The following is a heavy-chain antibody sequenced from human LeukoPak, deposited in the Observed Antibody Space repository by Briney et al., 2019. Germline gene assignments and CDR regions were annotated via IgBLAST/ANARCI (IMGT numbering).Heavy chain of an antibody. CDR1: GGSFSGYY. CDR3: AGGGDSGGYYYPMFDY. V-gene: IGHV4-59*01. J-gene: IGHJ4*02. CDR2: IYYSGST. D-gene: IGHD3-22*01. Sequence: KSSETLSLTCAVYGGSFSGYYWSWIRQPPGKGLEWIGYIYYSGSTNYNPSLKSRVTISVDTSKNQFSLKLNSVTAADTAVYYCAGGGDSGGYYYPMFDYWGQGTLVTVSS.